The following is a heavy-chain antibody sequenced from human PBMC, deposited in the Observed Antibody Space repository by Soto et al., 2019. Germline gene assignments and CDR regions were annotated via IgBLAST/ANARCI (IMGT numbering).Heavy chain of an antibody. V-gene: IGHV4-59*01. J-gene: IGHJ4*02. CDR3: ARVAAAGRHFDY. CDR2: IYYSGST. CDR1: GGSISSYY. D-gene: IGHD6-13*01. Sequence: SETLSLTCTVSGGSISSYYWSWIRQPPGKGLEWIGYIYYSGSTNYNPSLKSRVTISVDTSKNQFSLKLSSVTAADTAVYYCARVAAAGRHFDYWGQGTLVTVSS.